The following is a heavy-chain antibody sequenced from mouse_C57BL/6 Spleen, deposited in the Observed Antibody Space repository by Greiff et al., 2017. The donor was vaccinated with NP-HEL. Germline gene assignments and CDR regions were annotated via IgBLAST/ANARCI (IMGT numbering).Heavy chain of an antibody. CDR2: ISSGSSTI. D-gene: IGHD1-1*01. CDR1: GFTFSDYG. J-gene: IGHJ1*03. V-gene: IGHV5-17*01. Sequence: DVKLQESGGGLVKPGGSLKLSCAASGFTFSDYGMHWVRQAPEKGLEWVAYISSGSSTIYYADTVKGRFTISRDNAKNTLFLQMTSLRSEDTAMYYCARGATVVPWYFDVWGTGTTVTVSS. CDR3: ARGATVVPWYFDV.